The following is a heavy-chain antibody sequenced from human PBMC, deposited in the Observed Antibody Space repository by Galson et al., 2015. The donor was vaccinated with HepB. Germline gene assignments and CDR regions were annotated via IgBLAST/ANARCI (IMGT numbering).Heavy chain of an antibody. D-gene: IGHD1-26*01. V-gene: IGHV6-1*01. Sequence: CAISGDSVSTNSAAWNWIRQSPSRGLEWLGRTYYRSKWYNDYAVSVKSRITINPDTSKNQFSLQLNSVTPEDTAVYYCARDFASWWEIDDAFDIWGQGTMVTVSS. CDR2: TYYRSKWYN. CDR3: ARDFASWWEIDDAFDI. J-gene: IGHJ3*02. CDR1: GDSVSTNSAA.